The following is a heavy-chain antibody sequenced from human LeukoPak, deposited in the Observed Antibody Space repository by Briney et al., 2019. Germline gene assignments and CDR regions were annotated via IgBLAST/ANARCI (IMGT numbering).Heavy chain of an antibody. CDR3: AKTTGTYPNYAFDI. D-gene: IGHD1-1*01. V-gene: IGHV4-39*07. J-gene: IGHJ3*02. CDR1: GGSISSISYY. CDR2: IYYSGST. Sequence: SETLSLTCTVSGGSISSISYYWGWIRQPPGRGLEWIGNIYYSGSTYYNPSLKSRVTISVGTSKNQFSLKLNSVTAADTAVYYCAKTTGTYPNYAFDIWGQGTLVTVSS.